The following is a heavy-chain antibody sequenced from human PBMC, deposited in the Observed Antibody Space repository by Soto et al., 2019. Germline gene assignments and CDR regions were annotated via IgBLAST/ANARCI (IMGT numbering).Heavy chain of an antibody. V-gene: IGHV1-69*01. CDR3: ARAHDYRNYGMDV. CDR1: GGTFSSYA. J-gene: IGHJ6*02. CDR2: IIPIFCTA. D-gene: IGHD4-4*01. Sequence: QVQLVQSGAEVKKPGSSVKVSCKASGGTFSSYAISWVRQAPGQGLEWMGGIIPIFCTANYAQKFNGRVTITADESKSKAYMELSSLRSEDTAVYYCARAHDYRNYGMDVWGQGTTVTVSS.